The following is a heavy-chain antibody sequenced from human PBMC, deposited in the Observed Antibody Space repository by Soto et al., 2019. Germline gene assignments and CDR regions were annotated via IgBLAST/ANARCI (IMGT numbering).Heavy chain of an antibody. CDR1: GFTFNTYT. J-gene: IGHJ6*02. CDR2: ISSRSIYI. CDR3: AREEVSRPNTYHGLDV. Sequence: EVQLVESGGGLVKPGGSLRLSCAASGFTFNTYTMNWVRQAPGKGLEWVSSISSRSIYIYYADSVTARFTISRDDARNSLYLQMNSLRAEDTAVYYCAREEVSRPNTYHGLDVWCQGTTVTVSS. V-gene: IGHV3-21*01.